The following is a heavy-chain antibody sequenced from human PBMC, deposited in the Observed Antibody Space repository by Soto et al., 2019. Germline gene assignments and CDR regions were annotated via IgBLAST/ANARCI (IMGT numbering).Heavy chain of an antibody. CDR3: ARPMYYYDSSGYPRDYYFDY. CDR1: GFTFSSYG. CDR2: IWYDGSNK. Sequence: GGSLRLSCAASGFTFSSYGMHWVRQAPGKGLEWVAVIWYDGSNKYYADSVKGRFTISRDNSKNTLYLQMNSLRAEDTAVYYCARPMYYYDSSGYPRDYYFDYWGQGTLVTVS. V-gene: IGHV3-33*01. J-gene: IGHJ4*02. D-gene: IGHD3-22*01.